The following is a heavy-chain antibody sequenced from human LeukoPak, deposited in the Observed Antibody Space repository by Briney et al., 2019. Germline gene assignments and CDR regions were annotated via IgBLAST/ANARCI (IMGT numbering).Heavy chain of an antibody. CDR2: ISGDSRYI. CDR1: GFTFSDYS. V-gene: IGHV3-21*06. D-gene: IGHD6-13*01. J-gene: IGHJ4*02. Sequence: GGSLRLSCAASGFTFSDYSLNWVRQAPGKGLEWVSCISGDSRYIYYADSVKGRSTISRDNAQNTLYLHMNSLRAEDTAVYYCARGPFSSSWSEFDYWGQGTLVTVSS. CDR3: ARGPFSSSWSEFDY.